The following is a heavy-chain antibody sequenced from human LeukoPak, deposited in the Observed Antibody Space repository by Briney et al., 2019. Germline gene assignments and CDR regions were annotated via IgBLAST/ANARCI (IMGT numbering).Heavy chain of an antibody. CDR3: ARDYGIEGAFDI. D-gene: IGHD3-16*01. V-gene: IGHV4-38-2*02. Sequence: SETLSLTCTVSGYSISSGHYWAWIRQPPRKGLEWIGNIHHSGSTYYNPSLKSRVTISVDTSKNQFSLKLSSLTAADTAVYYCARDYGIEGAFDIWGQGTMVTVSS. CDR1: GYSISSGHY. CDR2: IHHSGST. J-gene: IGHJ3*02.